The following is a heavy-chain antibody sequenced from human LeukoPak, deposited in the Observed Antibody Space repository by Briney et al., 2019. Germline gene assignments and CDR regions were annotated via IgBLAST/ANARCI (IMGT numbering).Heavy chain of an antibody. CDR2: ISAYNGNT. V-gene: IGHV1-18*04. J-gene: IGHJ5*02. CDR1: GYTFTNNY. CDR3: ARDVAYSSSWFDP. D-gene: IGHD6-13*01. Sequence: ASVKVSCKASGYTFTNNYLHWVRQAPGQGLEWMGWISAYNGNTNYAQKLQGRVTMTTDTSTSTAYMELRSLRSDDTAVYYCARDVAYSSSWFDPWGQGTLVTVSS.